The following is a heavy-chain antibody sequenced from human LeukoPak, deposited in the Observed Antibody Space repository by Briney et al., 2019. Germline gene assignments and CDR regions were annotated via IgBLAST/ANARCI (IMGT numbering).Heavy chain of an antibody. CDR2: IIPIFGTA. D-gene: IGHD2-2*01. J-gene: IGHJ3*02. Sequence: EASVKISCKASGGTFSSYAISGVRQAPGQGLEWMGGIIPIFGTANYAQKFQGRVTITADKSTSTADMELSSLRSEDTAVYYCARVNQLLAADPDAFDIWGQGTMVTVSS. CDR1: GGTFSSYA. CDR3: ARVNQLLAADPDAFDI. V-gene: IGHV1-69*06.